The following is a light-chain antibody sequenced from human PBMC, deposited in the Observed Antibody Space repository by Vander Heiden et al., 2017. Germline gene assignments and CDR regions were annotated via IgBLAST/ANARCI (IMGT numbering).Light chain of an antibody. J-gene: IGLJ2*01. CDR2: QND. V-gene: IGLV3-1*01. CDR1: KLGERF. Sequence: SYELTQPPSLSVSPGQVATITCSGDKLGERFAAWYQQRPGQSPVLLIYQNDRRPSGIPERFSGSNSGNTATLTISGTQTVDDADYYCQAWDSSTLVFGGGTKVTVL. CDR3: QAWDSSTLV.